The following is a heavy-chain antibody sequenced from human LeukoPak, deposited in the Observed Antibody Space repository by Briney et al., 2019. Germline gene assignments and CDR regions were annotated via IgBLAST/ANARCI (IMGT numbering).Heavy chain of an antibody. J-gene: IGHJ4*02. D-gene: IGHD5-24*01. V-gene: IGHV3-23*01. CDR2: ISGSGGST. CDR1: GFTFSSYA. Sequence: GGSLRLSCAASGFTFSSYAMSWVRQAPGKGLEWVSAISGSGGSTYYADSVKGRFTISRDNSKNTLYLQMDSLIADDTAIYCCAKPETSAGPHFDYWGQGTLVTVSS. CDR3: AKPETSAGPHFDY.